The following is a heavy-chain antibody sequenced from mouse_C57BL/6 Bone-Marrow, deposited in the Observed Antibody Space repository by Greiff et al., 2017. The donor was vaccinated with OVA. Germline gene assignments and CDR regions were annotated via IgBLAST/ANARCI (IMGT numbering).Heavy chain of an antibody. V-gene: IGHV3-6*01. Sequence: VQLQQSGPGLVKPSQSLSLTCSVTGYSITSGYYWNWIRQFPGNKLEWMGYISYDGSNNYNPSLKNRISITRDTSKNQFFLKLNSVTTEDTATYYCARELYYYGSSYGFAYWGQGTLVTVSA. D-gene: IGHD1-1*01. CDR1: GYSITSGYY. J-gene: IGHJ3*01. CDR2: ISYDGSN. CDR3: ARELYYYGSSYGFAY.